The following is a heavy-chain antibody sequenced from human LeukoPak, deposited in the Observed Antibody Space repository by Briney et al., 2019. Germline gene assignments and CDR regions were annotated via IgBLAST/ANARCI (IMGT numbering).Heavy chain of an antibody. Sequence: GGSLRLSCAASGFTFCSYAMSWVRQAPGKGMEWVSAISGSGGSTYYADSVKGRFTISRDNSNNTLYLQMNSLRAEDTAVYYCASAMTGTGYSSWYLYYMDVWGKGTTVTVSS. CDR3: ASAMTGTGYSSWYLYYMDV. V-gene: IGHV3-23*01. CDR1: GFTFCSYA. J-gene: IGHJ6*03. D-gene: IGHD6-13*01. CDR2: ISGSGGST.